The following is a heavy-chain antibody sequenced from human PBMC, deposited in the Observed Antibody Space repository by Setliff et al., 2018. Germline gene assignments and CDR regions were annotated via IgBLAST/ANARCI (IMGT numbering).Heavy chain of an antibody. J-gene: IGHJ4*02. CDR2: INPRAGTT. CDR1: GYTFTNYY. CDR3: ARDTHQWDPLYFDS. V-gene: IGHV1-46*01. Sequence: ASVKVSCKASGYTFTNYYINWVRQAPGLGLEWMGIINPRAGTTSYAQKFQGRVTLTKDTSTNTKYMELRSLRSDDTAMYYCARDTHQWDPLYFDSWGQGTLVTVSS. D-gene: IGHD1-26*01.